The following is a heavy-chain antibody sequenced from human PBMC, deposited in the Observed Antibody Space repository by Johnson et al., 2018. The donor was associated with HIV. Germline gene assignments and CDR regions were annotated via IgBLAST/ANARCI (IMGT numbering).Heavy chain of an antibody. CDR3: ARHFRGGDRGAFDI. CDR1: EFSFTNAW. D-gene: IGHD3-10*01. V-gene: IGHV3-7*01. CDR2: IKQDGSEK. J-gene: IGHJ3*02. Sequence: VQLVESGGGLIKPGGSLRLSCAASEFSFTNAWMNWVRRAPGKGLEWVANIKQDGSEKYYVDSVKGRFTISRDNAKNSLYLQMNSLRAEDTAVYYCARHFRGGDRGAFDIWGQGTMVT.